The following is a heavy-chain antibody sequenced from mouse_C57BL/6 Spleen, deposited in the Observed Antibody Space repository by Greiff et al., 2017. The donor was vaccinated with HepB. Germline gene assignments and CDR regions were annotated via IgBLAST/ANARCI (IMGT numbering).Heavy chain of an antibody. J-gene: IGHJ4*01. D-gene: IGHD2-5*01. Sequence: VQLQQSGAELVRPGASVTLSCKASGYTFTDYEMHWVKQTPVHGLEWIGAIDPETGGTAYNQKFKGKAIRTADKSSSTAYMELRSLTSEDSAVYYCTRMGKRDSNYGYAMDYWGQGTSVTVSS. V-gene: IGHV1-15*01. CDR3: TRMGKRDSNYGYAMDY. CDR1: GYTFTDYE. CDR2: IDPETGGT.